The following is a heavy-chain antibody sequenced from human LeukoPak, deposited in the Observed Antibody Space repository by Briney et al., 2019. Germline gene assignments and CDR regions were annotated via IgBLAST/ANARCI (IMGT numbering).Heavy chain of an antibody. J-gene: IGHJ6*03. CDR2: IYYSGST. D-gene: IGHD1-26*01. CDR1: GGSISSYY. V-gene: IGHV4-59*12. Sequence: SETLSLTCTVSGGSISSYYWSWIRQPPGKGLEWIGYIYYSGSTNYSPSLKSRVTMSVDRAKNQFSLNLSSVTAADTAMYYCARRRVGTTFYYYYYMDVWGKGTTVTISS. CDR3: ARRRVGTTFYYYYYMDV.